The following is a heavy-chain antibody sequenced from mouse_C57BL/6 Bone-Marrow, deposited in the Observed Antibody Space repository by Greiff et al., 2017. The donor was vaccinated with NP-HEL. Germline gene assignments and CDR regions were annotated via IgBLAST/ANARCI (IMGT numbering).Heavy chain of an antibody. V-gene: IGHV5-9-1*02. CDR1: GFTFSSYA. CDR3: TSFITTVVATGAMDY. Sequence: EVKLVESGEGLVKPGGSLKLSCAASGFTFSSYAMSWVRQTPEKRLEWVAYISSGGDYIYYADTVKGRFTISRDNARNTLYLQMSSLKSEDTAMYYCTSFITTVVATGAMDYWGQGTSVTVSS. D-gene: IGHD1-1*01. CDR2: ISSGGDYI. J-gene: IGHJ4*01.